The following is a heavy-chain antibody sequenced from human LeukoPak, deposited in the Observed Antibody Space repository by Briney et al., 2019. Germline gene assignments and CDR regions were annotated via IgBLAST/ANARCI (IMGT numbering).Heavy chain of an antibody. Sequence: PSETLSLTCAVYGGSFSGYYWSWIRQPPGKGLEWIGEINHSGSTYYNPSLKSRVTISVDTSKNQFSLKLSSVTAADTAVYYCASGTIFASYWGQGTLVTVSS. CDR2: INHSGST. CDR3: ASGTIFASY. V-gene: IGHV4-34*01. CDR1: GGSFSGYY. J-gene: IGHJ4*02. D-gene: IGHD3-3*01.